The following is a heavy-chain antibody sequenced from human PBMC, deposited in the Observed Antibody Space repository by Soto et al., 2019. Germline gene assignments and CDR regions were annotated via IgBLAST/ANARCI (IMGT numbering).Heavy chain of an antibody. CDR2: IKYDGSEK. CDR3: AREPEGLDY. V-gene: IGHV3-7*01. Sequence: EVQLVESGGGLVQPGGSLRLSCAASGFTFSSYWMSWVRQAPGKGLEWVDNIKYDGSEKDYVDSVKGRFTISRDNAKNSLALQMNSLRAEDTAVYYCAREPEGLDYWGPGTLVTVSS. J-gene: IGHJ4*02. CDR1: GFTFSSYW.